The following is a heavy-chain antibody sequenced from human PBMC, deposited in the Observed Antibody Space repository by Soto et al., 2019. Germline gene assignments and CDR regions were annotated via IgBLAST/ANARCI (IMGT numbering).Heavy chain of an antibody. CDR2: ISYDGSNK. J-gene: IGHJ6*02. D-gene: IGHD2-15*01. V-gene: IGHV3-30*09. CDR1: EVTCGSYA. Sequence: GGPLRVSSGVGEVTCGSYAMHWVLQAPGKGLEWVALISYDGSNKYYADSVKGRFAISRDNSKNTLYLQMNSLRAEDTAVYYCARMGLLHGMDVWGQGTTVTVSS. CDR3: ARMGLLHGMDV.